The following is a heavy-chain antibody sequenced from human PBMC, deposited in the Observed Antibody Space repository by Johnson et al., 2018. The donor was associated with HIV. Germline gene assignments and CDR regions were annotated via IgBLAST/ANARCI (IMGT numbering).Heavy chain of an antibody. V-gene: IGHV3-30*18. CDR3: AKGEAQEGLIQLQSYAFDF. CDR2: ISYDGSYK. CDR1: GFTFSNYG. Sequence: QVQLVESGGGVVQPGRSLRLSCAASGFTFSNYGMHWVRQAPGKGLECVAFISYDGSYKHYADSVKGRLTISRDNSKYTVYLQMNSLTPEDSALYYCAKGEAQEGLIQLQSYAFDFWGRGTMVTVSS. J-gene: IGHJ3*01. D-gene: IGHD5-18*01.